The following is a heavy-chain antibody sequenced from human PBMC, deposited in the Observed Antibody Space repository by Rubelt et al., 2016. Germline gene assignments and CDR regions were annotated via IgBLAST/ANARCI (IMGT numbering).Heavy chain of an antibody. V-gene: IGHV7-4-1*02. Sequence: QVQLVQSGSELKKPGASVKVSCKASGYTFTSYAMNWVRQAPGQGLEWMGWINTNTGNPTYAQGLQDRVGLSLDTVSSKAYLQISSLKAEDTAVYYCAREAYYDSSGYYFGWFDPWGQGTLVTVSA. D-gene: IGHD3-22*01. CDR2: INTNTGNP. CDR3: AREAYYDSSGYYFGWFDP. J-gene: IGHJ5*02. CDR1: GYTFTSYA.